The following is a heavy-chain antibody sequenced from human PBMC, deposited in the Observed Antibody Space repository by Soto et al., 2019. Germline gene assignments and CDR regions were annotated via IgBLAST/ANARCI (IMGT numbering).Heavy chain of an antibody. CDR2: ISTNGGST. CDR1: GFTFSSYA. CDR3: AREGTGYSYGYVY. D-gene: IGHD5-18*01. J-gene: IGHJ4*02. V-gene: IGHV3-64*04. Sequence: GGSLRLSCSASGFTFSSYAMHWVRQAPGKGLEYVSSISTNGGSTSYADPVKGRFTISRDNAKNTLYLQMNSLRAEDTAVYYCAREGTGYSYGYVYWGQGTLVTVSS.